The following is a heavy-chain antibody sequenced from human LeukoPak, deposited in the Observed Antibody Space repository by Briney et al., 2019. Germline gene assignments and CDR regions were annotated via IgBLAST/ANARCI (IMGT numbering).Heavy chain of an antibody. V-gene: IGHV3-48*01. CDR2: ISSSSSTI. CDR3: ARDSIAAII. CDR1: GFTFSSYS. Sequence: GGSLRLSCAASGFTFSSYSMNWVRQAPGKGLEWVSYISSSSSTIYYADSVKGRFTISRDNAKNSLHLQMNSQRAEDTAVYYCARDSIAAIIWGQGTLVTVSS. D-gene: IGHD6-13*01. J-gene: IGHJ4*02.